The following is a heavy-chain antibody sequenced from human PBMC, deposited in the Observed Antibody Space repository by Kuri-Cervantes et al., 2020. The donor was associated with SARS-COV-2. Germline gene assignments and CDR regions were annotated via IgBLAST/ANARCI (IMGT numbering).Heavy chain of an antibody. J-gene: IGHJ4*02. CDR1: GYSFSSYW. V-gene: IGHV5-51*01. CDR3: ARLLFWSGFVDS. D-gene: IGHD3-3*01. Sequence: GGSLRLSCQGSGYSFSSYWIGWVRQMPGKGLEWMGIIYPADSETRYSPSFQGQVTISADKSTTTAYLQWSSLKASDTATYYCARLLFWSGFVDSRGQGTLVTVSS. CDR2: IYPADSET.